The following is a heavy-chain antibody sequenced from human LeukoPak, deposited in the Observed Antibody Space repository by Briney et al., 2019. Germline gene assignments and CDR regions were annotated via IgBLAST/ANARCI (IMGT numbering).Heavy chain of an antibody. CDR2: INHSGST. V-gene: IGHV4-34*01. J-gene: IGHJ6*03. D-gene: IGHD3-22*01. CDR3: ARGLGGTGGYSSGYYHYYYYYYMDV. Sequence: SETLSLTCAVYGGSFSGYYWSRIRQPPGKGLEWIGEINHSGSTNYNPSLKSRVTISVDTSKNQFSLKLSSVTAADTAVYYCARGLGGTGGYSSGYYHYYYYYYMDVWGKGTTVTVSS. CDR1: GGSFSGYY.